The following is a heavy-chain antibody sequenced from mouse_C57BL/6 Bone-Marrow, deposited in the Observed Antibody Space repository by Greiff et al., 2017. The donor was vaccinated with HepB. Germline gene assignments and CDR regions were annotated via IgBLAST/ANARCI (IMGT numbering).Heavy chain of an antibody. D-gene: IGHD4-1*02. CDR1: GYTFTSYG. CDR2: IYPRSGNT. Sequence: QVHVKQSGAELARPGASVKLSCKASGYTFTSYGISWVKQRTGQGLEWIGEIYPRSGNTYYNEKFKGKATLTADKSSSTAYMELRSLTSEDSAVYFCARYNWDRAWFAYWGQGTLVTVSA. V-gene: IGHV1-81*01. J-gene: IGHJ3*01. CDR3: ARYNWDRAWFAY.